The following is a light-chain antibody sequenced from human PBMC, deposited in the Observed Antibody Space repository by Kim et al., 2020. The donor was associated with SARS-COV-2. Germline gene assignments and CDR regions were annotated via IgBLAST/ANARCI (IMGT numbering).Light chain of an antibody. CDR2: GAS. CDR1: QSVSSSY. V-gene: IGKV3-20*01. CDR3: QQYGSSPPFT. J-gene: IGKJ3*01. Sequence: PCETATRSGRCSQSVSSSYLALYQQKPGQAPRLLIYGASSRATGIPDRFSGSGSGTDFTLTISRLEPEDFAVYYCQQYGSSPPFTFGPGTKVDIK.